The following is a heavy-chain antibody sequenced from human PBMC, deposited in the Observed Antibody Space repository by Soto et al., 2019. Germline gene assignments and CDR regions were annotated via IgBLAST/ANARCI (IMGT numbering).Heavy chain of an antibody. Sequence: GGSLRLSCAASGFTFSSYGMHWVRQAPGKGLEWVAVISYDGSNKYYADSVKGRFTISRDNSKNTLYLQMNSLRAEDTAVYYCAKVGYYSSWTTIDYWGQGTLVTVSS. CDR1: GFTFSSYG. V-gene: IGHV3-30*18. J-gene: IGHJ4*02. D-gene: IGHD6-13*01. CDR3: AKVGYYSSWTTIDY. CDR2: ISYDGSNK.